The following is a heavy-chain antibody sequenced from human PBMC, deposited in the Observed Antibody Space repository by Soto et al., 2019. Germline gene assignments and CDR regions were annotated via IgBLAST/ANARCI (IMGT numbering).Heavy chain of an antibody. Sequence: EVQLVESGGGLVQPGGSLRLSCAASGFTFSSYWMSWVRQAPGKGLEWVANIKQDGSEKFYVDSVKGRFTISRDNAKNSLYLQMNSMRAEDTAVYYCARGTGAAVAADYWGQGTLVTVSS. CDR1: GFTFSSYW. CDR2: IKQDGSEK. D-gene: IGHD6-19*01. CDR3: ARGTGAAVAADY. V-gene: IGHV3-7*01. J-gene: IGHJ4*02.